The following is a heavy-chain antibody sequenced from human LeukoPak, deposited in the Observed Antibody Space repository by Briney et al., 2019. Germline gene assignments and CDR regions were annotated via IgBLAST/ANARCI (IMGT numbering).Heavy chain of an antibody. CDR2: ISSSSSTI. CDR1: GFTFSSYS. J-gene: IGHJ4*02. V-gene: IGHV3-48*02. Sequence: PGGSLRLSCAASGFTFSSYSMNWVRQAPGKGLEWVSYISSSSSTIYYADSAKGRFTISRDNAKNSLYLQMNSLRDEDTAVYYCARDQGPYGSGSYFGYWGQGTLVTVSS. D-gene: IGHD3-10*01. CDR3: ARDQGPYGSGSYFGY.